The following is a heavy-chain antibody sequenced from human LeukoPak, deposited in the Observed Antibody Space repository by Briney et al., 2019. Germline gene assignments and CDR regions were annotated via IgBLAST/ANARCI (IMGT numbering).Heavy chain of an antibody. J-gene: IGHJ6*03. D-gene: IGHD5-18*01. CDR2: ISAYNGNT. V-gene: IGHV1-18*01. CDR3: ARDGYGPTHYYYYYYMDV. Sequence: GASVKVSCKASGYTFTSYGISWVRQAPGQGLEWMGWISAYNGNTNYAQKLQGRVTMTTDTSTSTAYMELRSLRSDDTAVYYCARDGYGPTHYYYYYYMDVWGKGTTVTVSS. CDR1: GYTFTSYG.